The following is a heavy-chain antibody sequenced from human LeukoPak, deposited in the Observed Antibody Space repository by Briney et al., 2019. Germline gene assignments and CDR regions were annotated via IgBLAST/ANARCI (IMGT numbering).Heavy chain of an antibody. Sequence: PGGSLRLSCAASGFTFSDYYMSWIRQAPGKGLEWVSYVSSSGSTIYYADSVKGRFTISRDNAKNSLYLQMSSLRAEDTAVYYCATGYSSGWYFYFQHWGQGSLVSVSS. CDR3: ATGYSSGWYFYFQH. CDR1: GFTFSDYY. V-gene: IGHV3-11*04. CDR2: VSSSGSTI. J-gene: IGHJ1*01. D-gene: IGHD6-19*01.